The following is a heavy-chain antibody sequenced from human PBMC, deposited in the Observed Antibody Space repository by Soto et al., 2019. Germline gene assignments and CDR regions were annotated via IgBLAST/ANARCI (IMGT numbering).Heavy chain of an antibody. CDR2: IYYSGST. CDR1: GGTIRKCSYY. Sequence: ASETQPPTSTVSGGTIRKCSYYVGWMRQPPGKGLEWIGSIYYSGSTYYNPSLKSRVTISVDTSKNQFSLKLSSVTAADTAVYYCARRRYDYITVVYFDYWGQGTLVTVSS. V-gene: IGHV4-39*01. CDR3: ARRRYDYITVVYFDY. D-gene: IGHD3-16*01. J-gene: IGHJ4*02.